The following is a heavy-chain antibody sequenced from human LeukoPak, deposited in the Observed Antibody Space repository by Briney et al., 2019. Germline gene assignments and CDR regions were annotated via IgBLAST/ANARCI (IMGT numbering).Heavy chain of an antibody. Sequence: SGTLSLTCTVSGGSISSYYWSWIRQPPGKGLEWIGYIYYSGSTNYNPSLKSRVTISVDTSKNQFSLKLSSVTAADTAVYYCARDLRLDCSSTSCYYMDVWGKGTTVTVSS. D-gene: IGHD2-2*01. J-gene: IGHJ6*03. CDR1: GGSISSYY. CDR3: ARDLRLDCSSTSCYYMDV. CDR2: IYYSGST. V-gene: IGHV4-59*12.